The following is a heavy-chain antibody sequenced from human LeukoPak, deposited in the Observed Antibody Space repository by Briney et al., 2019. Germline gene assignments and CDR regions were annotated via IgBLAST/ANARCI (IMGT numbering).Heavy chain of an antibody. CDR3: ARDDVDTAIVTIQY. V-gene: IGHV4-4*07. D-gene: IGHD5-18*01. Sequence: SETLSLTCTVSGAPISDYYWSWIRQPAGKGLEWIGRIYTSGATNYSPSLKGRVTMSVDTSKNQLSLKLTSVTAADTAVYYCARDDVDTAIVTIQYWGQGSLVTVSS. J-gene: IGHJ4*02. CDR1: GAPISDYY. CDR2: IYTSGAT.